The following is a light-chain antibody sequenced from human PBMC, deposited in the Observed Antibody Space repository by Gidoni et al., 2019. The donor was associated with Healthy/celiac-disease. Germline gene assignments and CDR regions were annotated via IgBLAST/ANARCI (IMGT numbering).Light chain of an antibody. J-gene: IGKJ4*01. CDR2: GAS. Sequence: EIVMTQSPATLSVSPGARATLACRASQSVSSNLAWYQQKPGQAPRLLIYGASTRATGIPARFSGSGSGTEFTLTISSLQSEDFAVYYCQQYNNWPPLTFXGXTKVEIK. V-gene: IGKV3-15*01. CDR3: QQYNNWPPLT. CDR1: QSVSSN.